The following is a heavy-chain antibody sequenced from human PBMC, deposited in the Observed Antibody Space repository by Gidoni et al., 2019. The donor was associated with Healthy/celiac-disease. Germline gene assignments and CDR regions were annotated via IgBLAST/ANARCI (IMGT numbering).Heavy chain of an antibody. CDR1: GFTFSSYG. Sequence: QVQLVESGGGVVQPGRSLRLSCAASGFTFSSYGMHWVRQAPGKGLEWVAVIWYDGSNKYYEDSVKGRFTISRDNSKNTLYLQMNSLRAEDTAVYYCARDQTYDFSWGMDVWGQGTTVTVSS. V-gene: IGHV3-33*01. CDR2: IWYDGSNK. D-gene: IGHD3-3*01. J-gene: IGHJ6*02. CDR3: ARDQTYDFSWGMDV.